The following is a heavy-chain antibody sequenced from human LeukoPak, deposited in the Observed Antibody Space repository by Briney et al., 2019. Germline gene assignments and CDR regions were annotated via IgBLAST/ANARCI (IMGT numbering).Heavy chain of an antibody. D-gene: IGHD4-17*01. CDR1: GYPFTKFY. J-gene: IGHJ4*02. CDR2: INPNSGGT. Sequence: ASVKVSCKASGYPFTKFYMHWVRQAPGQGLEWMGWINPNSGGTNYAQNFLGRVTMTRDTSVSTAYMELSRLRSDDTAVYYCARDSYGDYYFDYWGQGTLVTVSS. V-gene: IGHV1-2*02. CDR3: ARDSYGDYYFDY.